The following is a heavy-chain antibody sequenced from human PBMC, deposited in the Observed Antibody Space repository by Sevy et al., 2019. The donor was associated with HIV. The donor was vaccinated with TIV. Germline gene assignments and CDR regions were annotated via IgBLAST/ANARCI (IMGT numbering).Heavy chain of an antibody. J-gene: IGHJ4*02. CDR1: GFTFSRYG. CDR2: ISFDGSKK. D-gene: IGHD3-9*01. CDR3: AKLDYDILTGNPDY. V-gene: IGHV3-30*18. Sequence: GGSLRLSCAASGFTFSRYGMHWVRQAPGKGLEWAAVISFDGSKKYYGDSVKGRFTISRDNSKNTLYLAMSSLSPEDTAVYYCAKLDYDILTGNPDYWGQGTLVTVSS.